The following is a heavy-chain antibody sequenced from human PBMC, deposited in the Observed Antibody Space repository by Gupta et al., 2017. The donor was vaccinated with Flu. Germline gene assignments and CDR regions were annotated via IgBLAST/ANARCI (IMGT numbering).Heavy chain of an antibody. CDR2: ITSDTNTI. D-gene: IGHD2-15*01. J-gene: IGHJ4*02. Sequence: EVHLVESGGGLVQPGGSLRLSCAASGFTFSIYSMNWVRQAPGRGLECVSYITSDTNTIKYADSVKGRFTISRDNAKTSLYLQLNSLRDEDTAVYYCARSVEGAFDYWGQGILVTVSS. V-gene: IGHV3-48*02. CDR3: ARSVEGAFDY. CDR1: GFTFSIYS.